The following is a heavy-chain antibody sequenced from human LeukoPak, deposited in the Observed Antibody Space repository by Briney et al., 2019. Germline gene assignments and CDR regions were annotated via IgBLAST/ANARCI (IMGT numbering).Heavy chain of an antibody. J-gene: IGHJ5*02. Sequence: AETLSLTCAVYGGSFSGYYWSGIRQPPGKGLEWWAEINHSGSTNYYPSLKSLVTISVGPSKNQFSLKLSSVTAANKAVYYCARGSIVYEVIAAAGKGWFDPWGQGTLVSVSS. V-gene: IGHV4-34*01. D-gene: IGHD6-13*01. CDR3: ARGSIVYEVIAAAGKGWFDP. CDR2: INHSGST. CDR1: GGSFSGYY.